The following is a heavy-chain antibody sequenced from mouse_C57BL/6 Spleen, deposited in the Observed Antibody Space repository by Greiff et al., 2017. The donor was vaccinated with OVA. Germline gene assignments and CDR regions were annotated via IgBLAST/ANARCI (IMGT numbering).Heavy chain of an antibody. V-gene: IGHV1-82*01. CDR3: ARSDCDY. Sequence: VQLQQSGPELVKPGASVKISCKASGYAFSSSWMNWVKQRPGKGLEWIGRIYPGDGDTNYNGKFKGKATLTADKSSSTAYMQLSSLTSEDSAVYFCARSDCDYWGQGTTLTVSS. CDR1: GYAFSSSW. J-gene: IGHJ2*01. CDR2: IYPGDGDT.